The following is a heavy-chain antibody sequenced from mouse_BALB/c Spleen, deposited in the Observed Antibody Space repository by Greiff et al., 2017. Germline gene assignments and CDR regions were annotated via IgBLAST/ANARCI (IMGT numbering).Heavy chain of an antibody. CDR1: GFTFTDYY. J-gene: IGHJ2*01. V-gene: IGHV7-3*02. Sequence: EVQVVESGGGLVQPGGSLRLSCATSGFTFTDYYMSWVRQPPGKALEWLGFIRNKANGYTTEYSASVKGRFTISRDNSQSILYLQMNTLRAEDSATYYCARDYYGPFDYWGQGTTLTVSS. CDR2: IRNKANGYTT. CDR3: ARDYYGPFDY. D-gene: IGHD1-2*01.